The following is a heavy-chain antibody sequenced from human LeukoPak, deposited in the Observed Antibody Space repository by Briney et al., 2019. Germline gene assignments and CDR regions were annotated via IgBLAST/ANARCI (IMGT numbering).Heavy chain of an antibody. D-gene: IGHD3-10*01. CDR3: ARLNSGYYFLVDY. Sequence: SETLSLTCTVPGGSISSYYWSWIRQPPGKGLEWIGYIYYSGSTNYNPSLKSRVTISVDTSKNQFSLKLSSVTAADTAVYYCARLNSGYYFLVDYWGQGTLVTVSS. J-gene: IGHJ4*02. CDR1: GGSISSYY. CDR2: IYYSGST. V-gene: IGHV4-59*08.